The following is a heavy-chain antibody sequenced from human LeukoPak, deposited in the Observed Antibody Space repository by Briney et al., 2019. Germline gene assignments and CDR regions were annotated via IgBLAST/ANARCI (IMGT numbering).Heavy chain of an antibody. CDR3: ARGGLGHYSNYIYNYHYYMDV. J-gene: IGHJ6*03. CDR2: ISSSSTYI. Sequence: GGSLRLSCEASGFTFSNYSMNWVRQAPGKGLEWVSSISSSSTYIYYADSVKGRFTISRDNAKNSLYLQMNSLRAEDTAVYYCARGGLGHYSNYIYNYHYYMDVWGKGTTVTVSS. D-gene: IGHD4-11*01. CDR1: GFTFSNYS. V-gene: IGHV3-21*01.